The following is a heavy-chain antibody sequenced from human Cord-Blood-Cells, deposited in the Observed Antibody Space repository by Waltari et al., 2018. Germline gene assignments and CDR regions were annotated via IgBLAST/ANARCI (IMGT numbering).Heavy chain of an antibody. J-gene: IGHJ6*02. CDR2: IYSGGST. CDR1: FTVSSNY. CDR3: ARTAGVSYYYGMDV. D-gene: IGHD2-8*01. V-gene: IGHV3-53*04. Sequence: EVQLVESGGGLVQPGFTVSSNYMSWVRQAPGKGLEWVSVIYSGGSTYDADSVKGRITISRHNAKNTLYLQMNSLRAEDTAVYYCARTAGVSYYYGMDVWGQGTTVTVSS.